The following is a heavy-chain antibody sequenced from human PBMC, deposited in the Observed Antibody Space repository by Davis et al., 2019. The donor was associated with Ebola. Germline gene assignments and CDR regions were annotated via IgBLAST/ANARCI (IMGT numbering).Heavy chain of an antibody. V-gene: IGHV3-30*04. Sequence: GESLKISCAASGFTFSSYAMHWVRQAPGKGLEWVAVISYDGSNKYYADSVKGRFTISSDNSKNTLYLQMNSLKTEDTAVYYCTTDQVDTAMVTFLAEFDYWGQGTLVTVSS. J-gene: IGHJ4*02. CDR2: ISYDGSNK. D-gene: IGHD5-18*01. CDR3: TTDQVDTAMVTFLAEFDY. CDR1: GFTFSSYA.